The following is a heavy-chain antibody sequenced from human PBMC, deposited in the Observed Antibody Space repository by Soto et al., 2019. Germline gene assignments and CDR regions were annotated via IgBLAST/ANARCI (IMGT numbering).Heavy chain of an antibody. CDR3: ARCDPSSGSYAFDI. D-gene: IGHD3-10*01. CDR1: GFTFSSYA. V-gene: IGHV3-64*02. CDR2: ISSNGGST. Sequence: EVQLVESGEGLVQPGGSLRLSCAASGFTFSSYAMHWVRQAPGKGLEYVSAISSNGGSTYYADSVKGRFTISRDNSKNTLYLQMGSLRAEDMAVYYCARCDPSSGSYAFDIWGQGTMVTVSS. J-gene: IGHJ3*02.